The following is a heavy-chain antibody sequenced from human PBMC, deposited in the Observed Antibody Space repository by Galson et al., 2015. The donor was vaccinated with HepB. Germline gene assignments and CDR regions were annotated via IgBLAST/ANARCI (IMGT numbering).Heavy chain of an antibody. J-gene: IGHJ4*02. CDR1: GGSISSSNYY. D-gene: IGHD6-19*01. V-gene: IGHV4-39*07. CDR2: IYYSGNT. CDR3: ARTIAVTRKYIDH. Sequence: LSLTCTVSGGSISSSNYYWAWIRQSPGKGLEWIGSIYYSGNTYYNPSLKTRVTISVDTSKKQFSLKLNSVTAADTAVYYCARTIAVTRKYIDHWGQGTLVTVSS.